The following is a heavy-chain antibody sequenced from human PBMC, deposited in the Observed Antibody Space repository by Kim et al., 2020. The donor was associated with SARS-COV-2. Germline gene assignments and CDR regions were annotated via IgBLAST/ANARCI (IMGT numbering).Heavy chain of an antibody. V-gene: IGHV3-23*01. CDR1: GFTFTTYT. CDR2: ISGGGGST. J-gene: IGHJ4*02. Sequence: GGSLRLSCVASGFTFTTYTMNWVRQAPGKGLEWVSGISGGGGSTYYADSVKGRFTISRDSSKNTLYLQMNSLRVEDTAVYYFAKEWRGTTQTTGGDFFDFWGQKTLVTVSS. CDR3: AKEWRGTTQTTGGDFFDF. D-gene: IGHD4-17*01.